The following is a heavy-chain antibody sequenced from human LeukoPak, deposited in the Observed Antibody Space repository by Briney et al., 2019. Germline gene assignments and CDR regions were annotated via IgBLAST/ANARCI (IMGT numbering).Heavy chain of an antibody. V-gene: IGHV6-1*01. D-gene: IGHD6-25*01. CDR2: IYYRSRWHY. CDR1: GDSVSSNSGS. J-gene: IGHJ2*01. Sequence: SQTLSLTCAISGDSVSSNSGSWSWIRQSPSRGPEWLGRIYYRSRWHYEYAVSVQNRISISPGTTKNQFSLQLNSMSPDDSAVYYCVSGGDWAFGWYFDVWGRGALVTVSS. CDR3: VSGGDWAFGWYFDV.